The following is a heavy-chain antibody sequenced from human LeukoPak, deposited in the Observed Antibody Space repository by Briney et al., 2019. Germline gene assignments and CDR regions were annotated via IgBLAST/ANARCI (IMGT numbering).Heavy chain of an antibody. CDR1: GFTFSTYA. D-gene: IGHD6-13*01. J-gene: IGHJ4*02. V-gene: IGHV3-23*01. Sequence: PGGSLRLSCAASGFTFSTYAMSWVPVRQAPRKWLEWGPTITGSGDRTYYTDSVKGRFTIYRDNSKNTLYLQMNSLGAEATAVFYCAKGPRSSSWYHFDNWGQGTLVTVSS. CDR3: AKGPRSSSWYHFDN. CDR2: ITGSGDRT.